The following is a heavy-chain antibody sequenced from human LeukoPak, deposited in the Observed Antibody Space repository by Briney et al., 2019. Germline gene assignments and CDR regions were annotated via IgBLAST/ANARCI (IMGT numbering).Heavy chain of an antibody. CDR3: ARDPESSSFDL. CDR1: GFTFSKTW. Sequence: GGSLRLSCIGSGFTFSKTWMMWVRQAPGKGLEWVANIDQGGSVRNYMDSLKGRCTISRDNAKKSLYLEINSLRADDTAVYYCARDPESSSFDLWGRGALVTVSS. J-gene: IGHJ4*02. D-gene: IGHD6-13*01. CDR2: IDQGGSVR. V-gene: IGHV3-7*01.